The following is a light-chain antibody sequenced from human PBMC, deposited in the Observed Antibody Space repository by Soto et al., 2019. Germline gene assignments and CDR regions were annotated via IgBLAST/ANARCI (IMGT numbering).Light chain of an antibody. CDR3: QHYNDYSRV. Sequence: DIQMTQSPSTLSASIGDTVTITCRTSQSVDTWLAWYQHKAGKAPKLLIYSASSLATGVPPRSSGSGSGTAFTLTITSLQPDDFPTYYCQHYNDYSRVFGQGTQV. V-gene: IGKV1-5*03. CDR2: SAS. J-gene: IGKJ1*01. CDR1: QSVDTW.